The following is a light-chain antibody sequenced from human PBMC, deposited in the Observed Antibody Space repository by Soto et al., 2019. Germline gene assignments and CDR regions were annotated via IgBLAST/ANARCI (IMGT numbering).Light chain of an antibody. CDR2: GAS. V-gene: IGKV3-15*01. CDR1: QSVSNN. Sequence: EIVMTQSPATLSVSPGERDILSCRASQSVSNNLAWFQHKPGQAPRLLIYGASARATGIPARFSGSGSGTEFTRTSSSRQSEDFAVYYCQQYNNWPPWAFGQGTKVEIK. CDR3: QQYNNWPPWA. J-gene: IGKJ1*01.